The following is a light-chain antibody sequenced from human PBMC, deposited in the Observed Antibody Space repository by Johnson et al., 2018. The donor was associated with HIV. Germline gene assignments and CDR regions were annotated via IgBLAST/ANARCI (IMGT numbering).Light chain of an antibody. Sequence: QSVLTQPPSVSAAPGQNVTISCSGATSNIGTNSVSWYQKFPGTAPKLLIYEDTKRPSGIPARFSGSKSGTSATLGITGLQTGDEADYYCGTWDSSLNVFGTGTKVTVL. V-gene: IGLV1-51*02. CDR1: TSNIGTNS. CDR3: GTWDSSLNV. J-gene: IGLJ1*01. CDR2: EDT.